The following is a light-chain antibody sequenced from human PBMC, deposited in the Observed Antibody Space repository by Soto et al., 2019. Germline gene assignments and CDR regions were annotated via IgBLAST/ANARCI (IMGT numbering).Light chain of an antibody. CDR3: QSYDSEVNGLYV. Sequence: QAVVTQPPSVSGAPGQRVTISCTGINSDTGARNGVHWYQQLPGRAPKLLIYGNGNRPSGVPDRFSVSKSGASASLAITGLQAEDEADYYCQSYDSEVNGLYVFGTGTKLTVL. CDR1: NSDTGARNG. J-gene: IGLJ1*01. V-gene: IGLV1-40*03. CDR2: GNG.